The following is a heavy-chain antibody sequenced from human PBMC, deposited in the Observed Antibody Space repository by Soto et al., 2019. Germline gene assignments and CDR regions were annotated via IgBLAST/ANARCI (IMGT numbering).Heavy chain of an antibody. Sequence: SETLSLTCTVSGGSISSYYWSWIRQPPGKGLEWIGYIYYSGSTNYNPSLKSRVTISVDTSKNQFSLKLSSVTAADTVVYYCARHYDILTGKNDAFDIWGQGTMVT. D-gene: IGHD3-9*01. CDR2: IYYSGST. V-gene: IGHV4-59*08. CDR3: ARHYDILTGKNDAFDI. J-gene: IGHJ3*02. CDR1: GGSISSYY.